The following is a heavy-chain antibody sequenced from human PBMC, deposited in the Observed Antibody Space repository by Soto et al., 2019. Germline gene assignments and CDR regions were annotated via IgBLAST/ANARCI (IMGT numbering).Heavy chain of an antibody. CDR3: ARVATVTTSALYYFDY. CDR1: GFTFSSYW. CDR2: IKQDGSEK. D-gene: IGHD4-17*01. J-gene: IGHJ4*02. V-gene: IGHV3-7*01. Sequence: PGESLKISCAASGFTFSSYWMSWVRQAPGKGLEWVANIKQDGSEKYNVDTVKGRFTISRDNAKNSLYLQMNSLIAEDTALFYCARVATVTTSALYYFDYWGQGTLVTVSS.